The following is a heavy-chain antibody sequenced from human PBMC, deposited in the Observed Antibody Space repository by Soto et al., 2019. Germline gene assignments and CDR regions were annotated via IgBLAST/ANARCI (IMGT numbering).Heavy chain of an antibody. CDR2: IYYSGST. V-gene: IGHV4-30-4*01. Sequence: SETLSLTCTVSGGSISSGDYYWSWIRQPPGKGLEWIGYIYYSGSTYYNPSLKSRVTISVDTSKNQFSLKLSSVTAADTAVYYCARLDGIMADSGSYYYFDYWGQGTLVTVSS. CDR3: ARLDGIMADSGSYYYFDY. J-gene: IGHJ4*02. CDR1: GGSISSGDYY. D-gene: IGHD3-10*01.